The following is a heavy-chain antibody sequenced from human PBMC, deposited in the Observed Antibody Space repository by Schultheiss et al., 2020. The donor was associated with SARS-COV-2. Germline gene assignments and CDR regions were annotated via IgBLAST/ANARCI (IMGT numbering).Heavy chain of an antibody. CDR1: GFSLSTSGVG. Sequence: SGPTLVKPTQTLTLTCTFSGFSLSTSGVGVGWIRQPPGKALEWLAHIDWDDAKFYSTSLKTRLTISKDTSKNQVVLTMTNIDPVDTATYYCAREYCSGGSCYSGDYWGQGTLVTVSS. CDR2: IDWDDAK. D-gene: IGHD2-15*01. J-gene: IGHJ4*02. V-gene: IGHV2-70*04. CDR3: AREYCSGGSCYSGDY.